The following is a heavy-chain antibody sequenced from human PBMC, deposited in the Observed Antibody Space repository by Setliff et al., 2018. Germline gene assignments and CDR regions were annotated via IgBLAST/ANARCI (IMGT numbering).Heavy chain of an antibody. CDR3: ARHVLGYSSSYNWFDP. J-gene: IGHJ5*02. Sequence: SETLSLTCTVSGGSISSYYWSWIRQPPGKGLEWIGSIYHSGSTYYNPSLKSRVTISVDTSKNQFSLKLSSVTAADTAVYYCARHVLGYSSSYNWFDPWGQGTL. D-gene: IGHD6-6*01. CDR2: IYHSGST. CDR1: GGSISSYY. V-gene: IGHV4-59*08.